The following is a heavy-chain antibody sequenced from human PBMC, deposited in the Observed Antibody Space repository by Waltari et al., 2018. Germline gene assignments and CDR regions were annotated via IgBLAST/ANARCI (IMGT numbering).Heavy chain of an antibody. CDR1: GFTFSSYE. V-gene: IGHV3-48*03. Sequence: EVQLVESGGGLVQPGGSLRLSCAASGFTFSSYEMNWVRQAPGKGLELVSYRCSSGSSIYYADSVKGRFTISRDNAKNSLYLQMNSLRAEDTAVYYCARRSGCAFDIWGQGTMVTVSS. CDR2: RCSSGSSI. D-gene: IGHD6-19*01. J-gene: IGHJ3*02. CDR3: ARRSGCAFDI.